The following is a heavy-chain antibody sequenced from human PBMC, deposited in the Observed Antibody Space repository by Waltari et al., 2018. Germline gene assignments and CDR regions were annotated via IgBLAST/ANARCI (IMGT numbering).Heavy chain of an antibody. CDR1: GYTFTGYY. J-gene: IGHJ4*02. V-gene: IGHV1-2*02. Sequence: QVQLVQSGAEVKKPGASVKVSCKASGYTFTGYYINWARQAPGQGLEWMGWINPNSGGTNYAQKFQGRVTMTRDTSISTAYMELSRLRSDDTAVYYCARLERLPVVAAPSLDYWGQGTLVTVSS. CDR3: ARLERLPVVAAPSLDY. CDR2: INPNSGGT. D-gene: IGHD2-15*01.